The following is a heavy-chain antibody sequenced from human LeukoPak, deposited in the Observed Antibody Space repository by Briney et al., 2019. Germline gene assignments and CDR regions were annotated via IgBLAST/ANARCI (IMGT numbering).Heavy chain of an antibody. D-gene: IGHD6-13*01. V-gene: IGHV4-39*02. J-gene: IGHJ6*03. CDR2: IYYSGST. Sequence: SEILSLTCTVSGGSISSSSYYWGWIRQPPGKGLEWIGSIYYSGSTYYNPSLKSRVTISVDTSKNQFSLKLSSVTAADTAVYYCARDSWWTAAGYYYYMDVWGKGTTVTVSS. CDR1: GGSISSSSYY. CDR3: ARDSWWTAAGYYYYMDV.